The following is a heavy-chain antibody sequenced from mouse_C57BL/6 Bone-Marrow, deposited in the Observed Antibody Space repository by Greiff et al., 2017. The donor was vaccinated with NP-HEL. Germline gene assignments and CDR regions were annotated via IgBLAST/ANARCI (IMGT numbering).Heavy chain of an antibody. D-gene: IGHD1-1*01. J-gene: IGHJ3*01. CDR3: ARGTTV. CDR2: ISSGGSYT. Sequence: EVQLQQSGGDLVKPGGSLKLSCAASGFTFSSYGMSWVRQTPDKRLEWVATISSGGSYTYYPDSVKGRLTISRDNAKNTLYLQMSSLKSEDTAMYYCARGTTVGGQGTLVTVSA. CDR1: GFTFSSYG. V-gene: IGHV5-6*01.